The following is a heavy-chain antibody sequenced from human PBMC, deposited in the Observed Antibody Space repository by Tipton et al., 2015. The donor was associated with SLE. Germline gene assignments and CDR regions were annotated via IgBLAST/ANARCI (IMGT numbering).Heavy chain of an antibody. D-gene: IGHD3-3*01. CDR3: ARGWDYDFWSGYADY. CDR2: IYASGST. Sequence: PGLVKPSETLSLTCTVSGGSLSSYYWSWIRQPAGKGLEWIGRIYASGSTEYNPSLKSRVTISVDPSKNQFSLKLSSVTAADTAVYYCARGWDYDFWSGYADYWGQGTLVTVSS. J-gene: IGHJ4*02. CDR1: GGSLSSYY. V-gene: IGHV4-4*07.